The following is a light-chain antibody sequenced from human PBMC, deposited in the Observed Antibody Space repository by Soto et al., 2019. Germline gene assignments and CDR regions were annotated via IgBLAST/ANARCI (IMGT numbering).Light chain of an antibody. CDR3: QQVKSYPWT. CDR2: AAS. V-gene: IGKV1-9*01. CDR1: QGISSY. Sequence: SAAVGDAVSMTCRASQGISSYLAWYQQKPGKAPKLLISAASTLLGGLPSRFSGSGSGTDFTLTISSLQPEDFATYYCQQVKSYPWTFGRRTKVDI. J-gene: IGKJ1*01.